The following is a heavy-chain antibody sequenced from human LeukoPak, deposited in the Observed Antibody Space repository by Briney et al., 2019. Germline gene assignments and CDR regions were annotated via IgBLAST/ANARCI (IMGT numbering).Heavy chain of an antibody. Sequence: GGSLRLSCVASGFTFSTYIMNWVRQAPGKGLEWVSYISSDITTMNYADSVRGRFIISRDNAKSSLFLQMNSLRDEDTAVYYCARGTATTGGYFQHCGPGTLVTVSS. CDR2: ISSDITTM. V-gene: IGHV3-48*02. CDR3: ARGTATTGGYFQH. D-gene: IGHD1-1*01. J-gene: IGHJ1*01. CDR1: GFTFSTYI.